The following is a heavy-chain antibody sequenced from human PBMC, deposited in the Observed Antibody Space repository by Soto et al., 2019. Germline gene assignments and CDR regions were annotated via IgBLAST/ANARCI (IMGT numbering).Heavy chain of an antibody. CDR3: AKDMSAPVLRYFDWLSGAGFDY. J-gene: IGHJ4*02. V-gene: IGHV3-9*01. CDR2: ISWNSGSI. CDR1: GFTFDDYA. Sequence: EVQLVESGGGLVQPGRSLRLSCAASGFTFDDYAMHWVRQAPGKGLEWVSGISWNSGSIGYADSVKGRFTISRDNAKNSLYLQMNSLRAEDTALYYCAKDMSAPVLRYFDWLSGAGFDYWGQGTLVTVSS. D-gene: IGHD3-9*01.